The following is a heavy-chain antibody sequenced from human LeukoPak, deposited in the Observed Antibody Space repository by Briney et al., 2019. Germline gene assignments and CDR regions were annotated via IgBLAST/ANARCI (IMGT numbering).Heavy chain of an antibody. CDR1: GYTFTTYS. CDR3: ARDFWSGYENDYYYYYGMDV. Sequence: ASVKVSCKASGYTFTTYSMHWVRQAPGQGLEWMAIINLSGGSTDYTQKFQGRVTMTRDTSTSTVYMELSSLRSEDTAVYYCARDFWSGYENDYYYYYGMDVWGQGTTVTVSS. J-gene: IGHJ6*02. D-gene: IGHD3-3*01. V-gene: IGHV1-46*01. CDR2: INLSGGST.